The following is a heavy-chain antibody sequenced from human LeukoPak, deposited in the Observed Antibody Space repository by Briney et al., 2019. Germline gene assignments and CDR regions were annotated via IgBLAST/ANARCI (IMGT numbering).Heavy chain of an antibody. CDR3: HDIPGGEGFQH. J-gene: IGHJ1*01. CDR2: IYGNDHK. Sequence: SGPTLVKPTQTLTLTCTFSGFSLSTGAVGVGWVRQPPGKALPWLALIYGNDHKNYNPFLKNRLTISKDTSTNLVVLTLTNVDPADTATYCVHDIPGGEGFQHWGQGTLVTVSS. V-gene: IGHV2-5*01. CDR1: GFSLSTGAVG. D-gene: IGHD1-1*01.